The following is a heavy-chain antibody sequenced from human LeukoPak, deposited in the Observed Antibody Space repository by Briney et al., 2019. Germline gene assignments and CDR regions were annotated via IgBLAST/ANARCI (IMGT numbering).Heavy chain of an antibody. CDR3: ARVSGSYKWFDC. D-gene: IGHD1-26*01. V-gene: IGHV1-2*02. Sequence: ASVKVSCTASGYTFTDAYVHWVRQAPGQGLEWMGWINPDTGVTNYAQKFQGRVTLTRDTSISTAYVELSRLRSDDTAVYYCARVSGSYKWFDCWGQGTLVTVSS. J-gene: IGHJ4*02. CDR2: INPDTGVT. CDR1: GYTFTDAY.